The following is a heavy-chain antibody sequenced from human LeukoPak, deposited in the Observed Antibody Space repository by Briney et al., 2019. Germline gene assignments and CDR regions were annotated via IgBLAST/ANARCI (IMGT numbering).Heavy chain of an antibody. Sequence: GESLKISCKGSGYSFTSYWISWVRQMPGKGLEWMGRIDPSDSYTNYSPSFQGHVTISADKSISTAYLQWSSLKASDTAMYCCARLLIAAAGTGWYYYYGMDVWGKGTTVTVSS. CDR2: IDPSDSYT. V-gene: IGHV5-10-1*01. CDR3: ARLLIAAAGTGWYYYYGMDV. CDR1: GYSFTSYW. J-gene: IGHJ6*04. D-gene: IGHD6-13*01.